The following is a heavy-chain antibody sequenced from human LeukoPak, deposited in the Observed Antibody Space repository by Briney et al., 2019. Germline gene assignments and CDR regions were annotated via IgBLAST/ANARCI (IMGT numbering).Heavy chain of an antibody. CDR3: ARDEGYSGYDGAIDY. V-gene: IGHV1-2*02. Sequence: GASVKVSCKASGYTFTGYYMHWVRQAPGQGLEWMGWINPNSGGTNYAQKFQGRVTMTRDTSISTAYMELSRLRSDDTAVYYCARDEGYSGYDGAIDYWGQGTLVTVSS. CDR2: INPNSGGT. D-gene: IGHD5-12*01. CDR1: GYTFTGYY. J-gene: IGHJ4*02.